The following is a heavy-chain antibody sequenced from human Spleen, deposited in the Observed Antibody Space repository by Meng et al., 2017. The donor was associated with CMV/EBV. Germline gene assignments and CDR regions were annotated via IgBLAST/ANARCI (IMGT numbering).Heavy chain of an antibody. Sequence: GESLKISCAASGFTFSSYEMNWVRQAPGKGLEWVSYISSSGTGTYYADSVKGRFTISRDNSKNILYLQMNSLRAVDTAVYYCARAEDSSSWPFDFWGQGTLVTVSS. V-gene: IGHV3-48*03. D-gene: IGHD6-13*01. CDR3: ARAEDSSSWPFDF. CDR2: ISSSGTGT. J-gene: IGHJ4*02. CDR1: GFTFSSYE.